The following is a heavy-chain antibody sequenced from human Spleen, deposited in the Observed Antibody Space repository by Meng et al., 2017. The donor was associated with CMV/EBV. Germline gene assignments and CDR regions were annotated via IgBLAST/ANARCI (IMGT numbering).Heavy chain of an antibody. CDR3: AKDNFYGGGYDYYYGMDV. D-gene: IGHD2/OR15-2a*01. CDR2: SYNGGSSS. J-gene: IGHJ6*02. V-gene: IGHV3-23*03. Sequence: ETLSLTCATSGVTFRDYYMSWIRQAPGKGLEWVSISYNGGSSSYYTDSVRGRFTISKDDSMNTLYLQMNRLRGEDTAVYYCAKDNFYGGGYDYYYGMDVWGQGTTVTVSS. CDR1: GVTFRDYY.